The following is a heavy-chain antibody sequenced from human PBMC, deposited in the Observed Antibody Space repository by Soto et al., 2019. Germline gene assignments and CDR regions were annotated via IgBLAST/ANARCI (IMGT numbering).Heavy chain of an antibody. CDR1: GYSFSTSW. V-gene: IGHV5-51*01. CDR3: ARHPPTPPALVTWYFDL. Sequence: PGESLKISCKVSGYSFSTSWMGWVRQLPGKGLEWVGDIYPGDSDTRYSPSFQGHVTISVDKSISTAYLQWSSLKASDTATYYCARHPPTPPALVTWYFDLWGRGTQVTVSS. D-gene: IGHD5-18*01. CDR2: IYPGDSDT. J-gene: IGHJ2*01.